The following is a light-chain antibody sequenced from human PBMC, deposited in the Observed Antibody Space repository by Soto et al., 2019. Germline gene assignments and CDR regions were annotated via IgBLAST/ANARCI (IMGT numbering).Light chain of an antibody. CDR2: GGS. J-gene: IGKJ4*01. CDR3: QQYGRSPLT. Sequence: EIVLTQAPGTLSLSPGERPTLPCRPSQSVSSSYLARYQQKPGQAPRLLIYGGSSRATGIPDRFSGSGSGTDFTLTISRLEPEDFAVYYCQQYGRSPLTFGGGTKVEIK. V-gene: IGKV3-20*01. CDR1: QSVSSSY.